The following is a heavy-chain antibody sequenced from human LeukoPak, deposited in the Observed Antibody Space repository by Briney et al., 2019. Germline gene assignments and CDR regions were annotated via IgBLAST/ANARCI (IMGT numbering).Heavy chain of an antibody. J-gene: IGHJ4*02. D-gene: IGHD1-26*01. CDR3: AKPRDASGPYPPLDY. V-gene: IGHV3-30-3*02. Sequence: GGSLRLSCAASGFTFSSYAMHWVRQAPGKGLEWVAVISYDGSNKYYADSVKGRFTISRDNSKNTLFLQLNSLRGDDTALYYCAKPRDASGPYPPLDYWGQGTLVTVSS. CDR2: ISYDGSNK. CDR1: GFTFSSYA.